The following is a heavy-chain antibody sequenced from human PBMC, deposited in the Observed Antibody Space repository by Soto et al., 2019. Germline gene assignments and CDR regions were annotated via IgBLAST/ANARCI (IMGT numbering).Heavy chain of an antibody. D-gene: IGHD5-18*01. CDR3: ARDSGSYGYRVYYYYYYGMDV. CDR2: IKQDGSEK. Sequence: GGSLGLSCAASGFTFSSYWMSWVRQAPGKGLEWVANIKQDGSEKYYVDSVKGRFTISRDNAKNSLYLQMNSLRAEDTAVYYCARDSGSYGYRVYYYYYYGMDVWGQGTTVTVSS. J-gene: IGHJ6*02. V-gene: IGHV3-7*05. CDR1: GFTFSSYW.